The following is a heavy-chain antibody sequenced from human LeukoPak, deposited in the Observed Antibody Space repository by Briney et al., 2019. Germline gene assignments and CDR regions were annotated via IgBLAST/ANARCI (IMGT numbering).Heavy chain of an antibody. CDR3: ARERTAVSDY. J-gene: IGHJ4*02. D-gene: IGHD5/OR15-5a*01. CDR2: ISNSGTAT. Sequence: GGSLRLSCAASTFTISSYALNWVRQAPGKGLEWVSFISNSGTATHYADSVKGRFSISRDSARNSVYLQMNSLRVEDTAVYYCARERTAVSDYWGQGTLVTVSS. CDR1: TFTISSYA. V-gene: IGHV3-48*03.